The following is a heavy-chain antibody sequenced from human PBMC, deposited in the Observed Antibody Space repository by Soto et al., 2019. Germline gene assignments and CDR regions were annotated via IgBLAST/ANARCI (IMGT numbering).Heavy chain of an antibody. CDR2: ISGSGSST. CDR1: GFTFSSYA. CDR3: AKVPIYDFWSGYFPYFDY. D-gene: IGHD3-3*01. V-gene: IGHV3-23*01. Sequence: GSLRLSCAASGFTFSSYAMSWVRQAPGKGLEWVSGISGSGSSTYYADSVKGRFTISRDNSKNTLYLQMNSLRAEDTAVYYCAKVPIYDFWSGYFPYFDYWGQGTLVTVSS. J-gene: IGHJ4*02.